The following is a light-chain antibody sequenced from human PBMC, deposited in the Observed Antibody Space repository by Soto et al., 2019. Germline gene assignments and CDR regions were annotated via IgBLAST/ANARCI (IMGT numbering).Light chain of an antibody. CDR2: GAS. J-gene: IGKJ3*01. Sequence: EVVLTQSPGTLSLFTGERATFSCRASQSVISIYLAWYQQNPGQAPRLLIYGASSRATGIPDRFSGSGSGTDFTLTISRLEPEDFAVYYCQQYGTSPFTFGPGTKVDIK. V-gene: IGKV3-20*01. CDR1: QSVISIY. CDR3: QQYGTSPFT.